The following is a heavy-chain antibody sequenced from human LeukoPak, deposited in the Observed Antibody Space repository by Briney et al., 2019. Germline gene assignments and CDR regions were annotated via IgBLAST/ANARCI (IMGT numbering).Heavy chain of an antibody. CDR1: GFTVSSNY. CDR3: ARGDYYDSSGYYC. D-gene: IGHD3-22*01. CDR2: IYSGGST. J-gene: IGHJ4*02. Sequence: GGSLRLSCAASGFTVSSNYMSWVRQAPGKGLEWVSVIYSGGSTYYADSVKGRFTISRDNSKNTLYLQMNSLRAEDTAVYYCARGDYYDSSGYYCWGQGTLVTVSS. V-gene: IGHV3-66*01.